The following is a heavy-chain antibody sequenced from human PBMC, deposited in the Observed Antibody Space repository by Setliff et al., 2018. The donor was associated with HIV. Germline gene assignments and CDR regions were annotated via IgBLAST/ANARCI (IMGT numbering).Heavy chain of an antibody. CDR2: IYTSGST. Sequence: SETLSLTCTVSCGSISSYWWSWIRQSPGKGLQLIGYIYTSGSTNYNPSLKGRVTISVDTSKNQFSLRLRSVTAADTAVYLCARKTLVPYTYFDQWGQGALVTVSS. V-gene: IGHV4-4*08. J-gene: IGHJ4*02. CDR3: ARKTLVPYTYFDQ. D-gene: IGHD6-6*01. CDR1: CGSISSYW.